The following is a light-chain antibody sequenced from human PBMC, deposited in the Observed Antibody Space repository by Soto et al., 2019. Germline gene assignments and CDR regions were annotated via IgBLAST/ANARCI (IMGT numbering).Light chain of an antibody. J-gene: IGKJ2*01. CDR2: GAS. Sequence: ELVMTQSPASLSVSPGDRATLSCRATQSVSTDLAWYQQKPGQAPRLLIYGASTRATDIAARFSGSGSGTEFTLTISSLQSEDFAVYYCHQYNKWPPTFGQGTRLEIK. CDR1: QSVSTD. CDR3: HQYNKWPPT. V-gene: IGKV3-15*01.